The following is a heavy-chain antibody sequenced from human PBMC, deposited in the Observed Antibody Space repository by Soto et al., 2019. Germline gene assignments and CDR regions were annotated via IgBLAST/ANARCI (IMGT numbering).Heavy chain of an antibody. D-gene: IGHD1-1*01. J-gene: IGHJ5*02. CDR1: GGTFSSYA. Sequence: GASVKVSCKXSGGTFSSYAISWVRQAPGQGLEWMGGIIPIFGTANYAQKFQGRVTITADESTSTAYMELSSLRSEDTAVYYCARRVPPVEWFDPWGQGTLVTVSS. CDR2: IIPIFGTA. CDR3: ARRVPPVEWFDP. V-gene: IGHV1-69*13.